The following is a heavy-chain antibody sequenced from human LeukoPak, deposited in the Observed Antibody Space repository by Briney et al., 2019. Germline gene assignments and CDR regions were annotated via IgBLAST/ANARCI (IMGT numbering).Heavy chain of an antibody. CDR2: IDSSSYTI. CDR1: GFTFSSYA. CDR3: ARAAYCGGDCYSEVVQYFQH. Sequence: QSGGSLRLSCAASGFTFSSYAMSWVRQAPGKGLEWVSYIDSSSYTIYYADSVKGRFTISRDNAKNTLYLQMNSLRAEDTAVYYCARAAYCGGDCYSEVVQYFQHWGQGTLVTVSS. J-gene: IGHJ1*01. D-gene: IGHD2-21*02. V-gene: IGHV3-48*01.